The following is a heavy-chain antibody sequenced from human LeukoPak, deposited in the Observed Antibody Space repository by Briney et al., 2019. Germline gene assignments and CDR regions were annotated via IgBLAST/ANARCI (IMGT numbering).Heavy chain of an antibody. D-gene: IGHD1-26*01. CDR1: GDSITSYY. CDR2: IHYSGTT. CDR3: ARYSGSYSVDY. J-gene: IGHJ4*02. Sequence: SETLSLTCIVSGDSITSYYWNWIRQPPGKGLEWIGNIHYSGTTNYNPSLKSRVTISIDTSMNQFSLKLSSVTAADTAVYYCARYSGSYSVDYWGQGTLVTVSS. V-gene: IGHV4-59*01.